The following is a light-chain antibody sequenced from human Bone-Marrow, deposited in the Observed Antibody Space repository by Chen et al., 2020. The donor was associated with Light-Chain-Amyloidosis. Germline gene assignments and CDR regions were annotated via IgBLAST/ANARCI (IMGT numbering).Light chain of an antibody. V-gene: IGLV3-21*02. CDR3: QVWDRSSDRPV. CDR2: DDS. Sequence: SYVLTQPSSVSVAPGQTATIAWGGNNIVSTSVHWYQQPPGQAPLLVVYDDSDRPSGIPERLSGSNSGNTATLTISRVEAGDEADYYCQVWDRSSDRPVFGGGTKLTVL. CDR1: NIVSTS. J-gene: IGLJ3*02.